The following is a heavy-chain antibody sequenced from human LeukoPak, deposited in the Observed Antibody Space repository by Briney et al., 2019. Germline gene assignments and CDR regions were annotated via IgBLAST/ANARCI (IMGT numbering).Heavy chain of an antibody. V-gene: IGHV4-59*01. Sequence: SETLSLTCTVSGGSIRGYYWSWIRQPPGKGLEWIGYIHYTGSTDYNPSLKSRVTISVDTSKNQFSLNLSSVTAADTAVYYCARDPWGYCSGGSCGDFDYWGQGTLVTVSS. D-gene: IGHD2-15*01. CDR2: IHYTGST. CDR3: ARDPWGYCSGGSCGDFDY. J-gene: IGHJ4*02. CDR1: GGSIRGYY.